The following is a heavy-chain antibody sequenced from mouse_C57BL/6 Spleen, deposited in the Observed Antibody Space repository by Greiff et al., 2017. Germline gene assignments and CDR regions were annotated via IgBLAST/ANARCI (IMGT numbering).Heavy chain of an antibody. CDR2: IDPSDSET. Sequence: QVQLQQPGAELVRPGSSVKLSCKASGYTFTSYWMHWVKQRPIQGLEWIGNIDPSDSETHYNQKFKDKATLTVDKSSSTAYMQLSSLTSEDSAVYYFARYNYDGYYFDYWGQGTTLTVSS. J-gene: IGHJ2*01. D-gene: IGHD2-3*01. CDR3: ARYNYDGYYFDY. CDR1: GYTFTSYW. V-gene: IGHV1-52*01.